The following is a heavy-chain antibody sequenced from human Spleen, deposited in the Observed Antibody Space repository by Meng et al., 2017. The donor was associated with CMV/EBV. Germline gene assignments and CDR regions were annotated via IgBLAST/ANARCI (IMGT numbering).Heavy chain of an antibody. CDR2: IRSKAYGGTT. Sequence: GESLKISCTASGFTFGDYAMSWVRQAPGKGLEWVGFIRSKAYGGTTEYAASVKGRFTISRDDSKSIAYLQMTSLKPEETAVYYCTRAGTTVTRGGDSWGQGTLVTVSS. CDR1: GFTFGDYA. CDR3: TRAGTTVTRGGDS. J-gene: IGHJ4*02. D-gene: IGHD4-11*01. V-gene: IGHV3-49*04.